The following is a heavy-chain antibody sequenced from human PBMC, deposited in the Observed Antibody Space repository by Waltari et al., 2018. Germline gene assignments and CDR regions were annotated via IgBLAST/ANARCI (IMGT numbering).Heavy chain of an antibody. CDR3: ARDRSGTINSFDP. J-gene: IGHJ5*02. Sequence: QLQLQESGPRLVKPAETLSLTCTVSGDSVSSGPYFWAWIRQPPGKGLEWLGSMFYSGTTYHNSSLKSRVTISVDTSKNQVSLQLKSVTAADTAAYFCARDRSGTINSFDPWGRGTLVTVSS. D-gene: IGHD1-26*01. CDR1: GDSVSSGPYF. V-gene: IGHV4-39*07. CDR2: MFYSGTT.